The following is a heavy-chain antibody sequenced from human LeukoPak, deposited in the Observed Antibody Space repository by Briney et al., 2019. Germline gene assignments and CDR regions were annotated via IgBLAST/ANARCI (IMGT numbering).Heavy chain of an antibody. J-gene: IGHJ5*02. CDR1: GFTVSSNY. D-gene: IGHD3-3*01. V-gene: IGHV3-11*04. Sequence: GGSLRLSCAASGFTVSSNYMSWVRQAPGKGLEWVSYIRSTGSSTAYADSVKGRFAISRDNAKNSLYLQMNGLRVEDTAVYYCARVYYASWSGQPLSQHWLDPWGQGTLVTVSS. CDR3: ARVYYASWSGQPLSQHWLDP. CDR2: IRSTGSST.